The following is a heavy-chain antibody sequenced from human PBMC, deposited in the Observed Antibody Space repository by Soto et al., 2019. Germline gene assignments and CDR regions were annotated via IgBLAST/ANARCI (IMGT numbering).Heavy chain of an antibody. CDR1: GGSITGYY. CDR3: ARGSGWFYY. V-gene: IGHV4-59*01. Sequence: QVQLQESGPGLVKPSETLSLTCTVSGGSITGYYWSWIRQPPGKGLEWIGYIYSSGSTNYSPSLRSRDTISVDTSKDQFSLKLSSVTAADTAIYYCARGSGWFYYWGQGTLVTVSS. J-gene: IGHJ4*02. CDR2: IYSSGST. D-gene: IGHD6-19*01.